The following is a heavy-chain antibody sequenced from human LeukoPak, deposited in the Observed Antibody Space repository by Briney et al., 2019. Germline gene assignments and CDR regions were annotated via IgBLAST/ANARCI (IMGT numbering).Heavy chain of an antibody. V-gene: IGHV3-7*01. J-gene: IGHJ4*02. CDR2: IKQDGSEK. CDR3: ASYSGSYYNGPFDY. D-gene: IGHD3-10*01. Sequence: GGSLRLSCAVSGFTFSSYWMSWVRQAPGKGLEWVANIKQDGSEKYYVDSVKGRFTISRDNAKNSLYLQMNSLRAEDTAVYYCASYSGSYYNGPFDYWGQGTLVTVSS. CDR1: GFTFSSYW.